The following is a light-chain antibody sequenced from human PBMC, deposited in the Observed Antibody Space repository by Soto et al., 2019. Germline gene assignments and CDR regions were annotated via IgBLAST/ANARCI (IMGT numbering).Light chain of an antibody. V-gene: IGKV3-20*01. CDR1: QSVSSTY. J-gene: IGKJ4*01. Sequence: IVLTQSPGTLSLSPGERATLSCRASQSVSSTYLAWYQQKPGQAPRLLIYGASSRATGIPDRFSGSGSGTDFTLTISRLEPEDFAVYYCQQFSSYPLTFGGGTKVEIK. CDR3: QQFSSYPLT. CDR2: GAS.